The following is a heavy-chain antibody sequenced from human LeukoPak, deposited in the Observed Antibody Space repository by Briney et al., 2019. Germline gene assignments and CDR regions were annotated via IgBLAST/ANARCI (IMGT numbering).Heavy chain of an antibody. Sequence: GGSLRLSCAASGFTFSDHYMDWVRQAPGRGLEWVARARNKAQSHTTEYAASVKGRFSISRDDSKSSLYLQMNSLKTEDTAMYYCAVSLGVAFRNSHYWGQGTLVTVSS. CDR2: ARNKAQSHTT. V-gene: IGHV3-72*01. D-gene: IGHD2-15*01. CDR3: AVSLGVAFRNSHY. CDR1: GFTFSDHY. J-gene: IGHJ4*02.